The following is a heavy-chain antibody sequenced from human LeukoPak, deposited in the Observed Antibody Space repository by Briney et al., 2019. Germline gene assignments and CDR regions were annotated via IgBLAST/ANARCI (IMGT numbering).Heavy chain of an antibody. J-gene: IGHJ5*02. Sequence: GGSLRLSCAASGFTFDDYGMNWVRQAPGKGLEWVSGINWNGGSTGYADSVKGRFTISRDNAKNSLYLQMNSLRAEDTALYYCARGGDSSIWSGLSDPWGQGTLVIVSS. V-gene: IGHV3-20*04. CDR3: ARGGDSSIWSGLSDP. CDR1: GFTFDDYG. CDR2: INWNGGST. D-gene: IGHD6-13*01.